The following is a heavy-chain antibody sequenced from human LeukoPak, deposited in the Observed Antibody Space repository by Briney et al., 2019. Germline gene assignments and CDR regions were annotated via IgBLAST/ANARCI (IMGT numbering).Heavy chain of an antibody. CDR2: ILQEGSEN. Sequence: GGSLRLSCAASGFTFSSYWLSWVPQSPGKGLEWVAIILQEGSENHYVTSVKRRFSISKDNAKNSVYLQMNGVRGEDTAVYYCASAGAYSSSSPAGLWGQGTLVSVSS. D-gene: IGHD6-6*01. CDR1: GFTFSSYW. J-gene: IGHJ4*02. V-gene: IGHV3-7*01. CDR3: ASAGAYSSSSPAGL.